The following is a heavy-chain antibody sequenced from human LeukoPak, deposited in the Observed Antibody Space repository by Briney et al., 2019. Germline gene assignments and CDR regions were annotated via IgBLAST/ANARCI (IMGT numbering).Heavy chain of an antibody. Sequence: GASVKVSCRAAGGTFSSYAISWVRQAPGQGVEWMGGIIPIFGTANYAQKFQGRVTITADESTSTAYMELSSLRSEDTAVYYCARDNIKRGIRYSSSWSGYYYYYMDVWGKGTTVTVSS. CDR1: GGTFSSYA. D-gene: IGHD6-13*01. CDR3: ARDNIKRGIRYSSSWSGYYYYYMDV. CDR2: IIPIFGTA. V-gene: IGHV1-69*13. J-gene: IGHJ6*03.